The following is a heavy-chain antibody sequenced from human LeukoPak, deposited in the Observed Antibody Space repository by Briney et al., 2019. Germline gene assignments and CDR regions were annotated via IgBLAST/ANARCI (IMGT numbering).Heavy chain of an antibody. D-gene: IGHD6-19*01. CDR1: GFTFNSYA. CDR2: ISGSGGST. Sequence: GGSLRLSCAASGFTFNSYAMSWVRQAPGKGLEWVSAISGSGGSTYYADSVKGRFTISRDNSKNTLYLQMNSLRAEDTAVYYCAKDLGIAVGGAWFDPWGQGTLVTVSS. J-gene: IGHJ5*02. CDR3: AKDLGIAVGGAWFDP. V-gene: IGHV3-23*01.